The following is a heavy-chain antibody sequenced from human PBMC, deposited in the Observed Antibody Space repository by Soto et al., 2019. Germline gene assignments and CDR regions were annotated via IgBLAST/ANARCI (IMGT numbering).Heavy chain of an antibody. CDR3: ASTIFGPLDY. CDR2: IYYSGST. Sequence: SETLSLTCTVSGGSISSGGYYWSWIRQHPGKGLEWIGNIYYSGSTYYNPSLKSRVTISVDTSKNQFSLKLSSVTAADTAVYYCASTIFGPLDYWGQGTLVTVSS. J-gene: IGHJ4*02. CDR1: GGSISSGGYY. D-gene: IGHD3-3*01. V-gene: IGHV4-31*03.